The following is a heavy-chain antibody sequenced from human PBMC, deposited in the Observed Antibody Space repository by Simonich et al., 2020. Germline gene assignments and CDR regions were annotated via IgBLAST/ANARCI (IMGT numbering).Heavy chain of an antibody. CDR1: GGSISSSSYY. D-gene: IGHD6-13*01. V-gene: IGHV4-39*01. CDR3: ARHAGFAFDI. Sequence: QLQLQESGPGLVKPSETLSLTCTVSGGSISSSSYYWGLIRQPPGKGLEWIGSIYYRGTTYYNPALKSQVTISVDTSKNQFSLKLRSVTAADTALYYCARHAGFAFDIWGQGTMVTVSS. CDR2: IYYRGTT. J-gene: IGHJ3*02.